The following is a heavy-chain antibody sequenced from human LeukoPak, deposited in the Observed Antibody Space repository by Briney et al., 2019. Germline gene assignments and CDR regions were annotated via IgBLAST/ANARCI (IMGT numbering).Heavy chain of an antibody. Sequence: PGGSLRLSCAASGFTFSSYSMNWIRQPPGKGLEWIGYIYYSGNTNYNPSLKSRVTMSLDTSKNQFSLKLTSVTAADTAVYYCARYGSGSYGYWGQGTLVTVSS. J-gene: IGHJ4*02. CDR2: IYYSGNT. CDR3: ARYGSGSYGY. D-gene: IGHD3-10*01. V-gene: IGHV4-59*08. CDR1: GFTFSSYS.